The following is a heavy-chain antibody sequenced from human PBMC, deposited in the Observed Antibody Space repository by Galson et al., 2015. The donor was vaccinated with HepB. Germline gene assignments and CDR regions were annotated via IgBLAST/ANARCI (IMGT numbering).Heavy chain of an antibody. Sequence: SLRLSCAASGFTFSMYAMHWVRLAPGKGPEHISAISTSGDSTDYADSVKGRFTISRDNSRNTLYLQMGNLRSDDMAVYYCARRQQLPDWFFDLWGRGTLVIVSS. CDR2: ISTSGDST. CDR1: GFTFSMYA. J-gene: IGHJ2*01. D-gene: IGHD6-13*01. CDR3: ARRQQLPDWFFDL. V-gene: IGHV3-64*02.